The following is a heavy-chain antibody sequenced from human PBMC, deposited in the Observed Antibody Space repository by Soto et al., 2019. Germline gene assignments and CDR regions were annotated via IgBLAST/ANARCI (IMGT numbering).Heavy chain of an antibody. D-gene: IGHD6-19*01. V-gene: IGHV3-33*08. Sequence: GGSLRLSCAASGFTFSSYSMNWVRQAPGKGLEWVAVIWYDGSNKYYADSVKGRFTISRDNSKNTLYLQMNSLRAEDTAAYYCGRDLDTGGWTPPPHWFDPWGQGTLVTVSS. CDR2: IWYDGSNK. CDR3: GRDLDTGGWTPPPHWFDP. CDR1: GFTFSSYS. J-gene: IGHJ5*02.